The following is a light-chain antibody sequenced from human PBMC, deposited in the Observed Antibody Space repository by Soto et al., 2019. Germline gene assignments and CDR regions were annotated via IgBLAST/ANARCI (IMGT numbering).Light chain of an antibody. CDR1: SSDVGGYNY. Sequence: QSALTQPASVSGSPGQSITISCTGTSSDVGGYNYVSWYQQHPGKAPKLMIYDVSNRPSGVSNRFSGSKSGNTASLTISGLQAEDKADYYCSSYTSSSTLWVFGTGTKVTVL. V-gene: IGLV2-14*01. J-gene: IGLJ1*01. CDR3: SSYTSSSTLWV. CDR2: DVS.